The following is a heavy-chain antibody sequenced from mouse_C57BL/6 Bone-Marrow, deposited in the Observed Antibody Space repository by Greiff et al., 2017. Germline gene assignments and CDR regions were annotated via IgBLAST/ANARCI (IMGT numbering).Heavy chain of an antibody. V-gene: IGHV5-12*01. CDR2: ISNGGGST. J-gene: IGHJ3*01. CDR1: GFPFRDYY. Sequence: EVKLVESGRGLVQPGGSLKLSCAASGFPFRDYYMYWVRQTPEKLLELVAYISNGGGSTSYPDTVKGRFTITRDNAKNTLYLQMSRLKSEDTAMYYCERLDAYWGQGTLVTVSA. CDR3: ERLDAY.